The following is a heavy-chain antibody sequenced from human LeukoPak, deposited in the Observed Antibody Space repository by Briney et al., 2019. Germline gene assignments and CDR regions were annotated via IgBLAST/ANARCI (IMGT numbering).Heavy chain of an antibody. Sequence: NASETLSLTCTVSGGSISSYYWSWIRQPPGKGLEWIGYIYYSGSTNYNPSLKSRVTISVDTSKNQFSLKLSSVTAADTAVYYCARGVTGWFDPWGQGTLVTVSS. J-gene: IGHJ5*02. CDR1: GGSISSYY. CDR2: IYYSGST. D-gene: IGHD2-21*02. CDR3: ARGVTGWFDP. V-gene: IGHV4-59*01.